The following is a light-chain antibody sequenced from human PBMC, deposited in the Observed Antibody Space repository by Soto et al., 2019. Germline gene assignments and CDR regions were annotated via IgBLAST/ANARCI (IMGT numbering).Light chain of an antibody. V-gene: IGLV2-14*01. J-gene: IGLJ1*01. CDR2: EVS. CDR3: TSYAGTNNPMYV. Sequence: QSVLTQPASVSGSPGQSITISCTGTSSDVGGYNYVSWYQQHPGKAPKLMIYEVSNRPSGVSNRFSGSKSGNTASLTISGLQAEDEADYYCTSYAGTNNPMYVFGTGTKATV. CDR1: SSDVGGYNY.